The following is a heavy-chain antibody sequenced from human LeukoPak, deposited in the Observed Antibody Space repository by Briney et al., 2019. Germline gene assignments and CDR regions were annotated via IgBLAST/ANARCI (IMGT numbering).Heavy chain of an antibody. CDR1: GFTFSSYV. CDR2: INSDGSST. V-gene: IGHV3-74*01. J-gene: IGHJ4*02. Sequence: GGSLRVSCAASGFTFSSYVMSWVRQAPGKGLVWVSRINSDGSSTSYADSVKGRFTISRDNAKNTLYLQMNSLRAEDTAVYYCAREGATTQAFDYWGQGTLVTVSS. CDR3: AREGATTQAFDY. D-gene: IGHD5-12*01.